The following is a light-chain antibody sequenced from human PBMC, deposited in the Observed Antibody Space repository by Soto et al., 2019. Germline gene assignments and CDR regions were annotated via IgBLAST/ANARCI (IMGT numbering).Light chain of an antibody. Sequence: QSVLTQQPSVSGAPGQRVTIYCTGSSSDIGAGYDVHWYQQLPGTAPKLLIYGNNNRPSGVPDRFSGSKSGTSASLAIAGLQAEDEADYYCQSYDTSLTGSYVFGTGTKVTVL. CDR2: GNN. J-gene: IGLJ1*01. CDR1: SSDIGAGYD. CDR3: QSYDTSLTGSYV. V-gene: IGLV1-40*01.